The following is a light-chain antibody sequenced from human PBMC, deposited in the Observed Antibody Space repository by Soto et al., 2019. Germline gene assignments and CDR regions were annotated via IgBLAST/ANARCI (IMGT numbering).Light chain of an antibody. V-gene: IGKV1-39*01. CDR1: QSISTY. CDR3: QQSYSTPLT. CDR2: AAS. J-gene: IGKJ4*01. Sequence: EVTQYTYSLSASVGDRVTITCRASQSISTYLHWYQQKAGKAPKLLIYAASSLQSGVPSRFSGSGSGTDFTLTISSLHPEDFATYYCQQSYSTPLTFGGGTKVDIK.